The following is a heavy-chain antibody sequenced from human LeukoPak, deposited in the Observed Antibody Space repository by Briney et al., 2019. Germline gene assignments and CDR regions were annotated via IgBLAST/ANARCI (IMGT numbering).Heavy chain of an antibody. V-gene: IGHV1-46*01. CDR3: ARDQPRNADRWEPTPPIDY. CDR2: INPSGGST. D-gene: IGHD1-26*01. CDR1: GYTFTSYY. J-gene: IGHJ4*02. Sequence: ASVKVSCKASGYTFTSYYMHWVRQAPGQGLEWMGIINPSGGSTSYAQKFQGRVTMTRDMSTSTVYMELSSLRSDDTAVYYCARDQPRNADRWEPTPPIDYWGQGTLVTVSS.